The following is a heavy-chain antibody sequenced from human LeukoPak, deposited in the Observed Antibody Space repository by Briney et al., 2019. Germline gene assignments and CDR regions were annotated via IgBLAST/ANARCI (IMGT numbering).Heavy chain of an antibody. CDR2: ISSSSSYI. Sequence: EGSLRLSCAASGFTFSSYSMNWVRQAPGKGLEWVSSISSSSSYIYYADSVKGRFTISRDNAKNSLYLQMNSLRAEDTAVYYCAREDYYDSSAYYYYMDVWGKGTTVTVSS. J-gene: IGHJ6*03. CDR1: GFTFSSYS. D-gene: IGHD3-22*01. V-gene: IGHV3-21*01. CDR3: AREDYYDSSAYYYYMDV.